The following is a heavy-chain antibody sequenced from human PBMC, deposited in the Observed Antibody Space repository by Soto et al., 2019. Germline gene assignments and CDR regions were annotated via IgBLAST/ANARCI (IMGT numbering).Heavy chain of an antibody. CDR1: GGSITSSGFW. CDR3: AQRAYGDPFDP. J-gene: IGHJ5*02. CDR2: IYDTGNT. Sequence: HLQLQESGPGLVKSSETLSLTCAVSGGSITSSGFWWSWIRQPPGKGLEWIATIYDTGNTFYNPSLRSRVTTAADTSKNQFALNLNSVTAADTAVYYCAQRAYGDPFDPWGQGPLVTVSS. D-gene: IGHD4-17*01. V-gene: IGHV4-39*01.